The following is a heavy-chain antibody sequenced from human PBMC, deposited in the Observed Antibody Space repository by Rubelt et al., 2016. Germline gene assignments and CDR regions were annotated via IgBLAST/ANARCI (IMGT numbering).Heavy chain of an antibody. CDR1: SFTLNNAW. J-gene: IGHJ1*01. CDR3: ARDLSGYGWFHH. CDR2: IKRKTDGGTT. V-gene: IGHV3-15*07. Sequence: EVQVVESGGGLVQPGGSLTLSCAASSFTLNNAWMNWVRQAPGKGLEWVGRIKRKTDGGTTDYAAPVKGRFPISRDESKNNRYLQMNSLNTDDTAIYYCARDLSGYGWFHHWGQGTLVTVSS. D-gene: IGHD3-10*01.